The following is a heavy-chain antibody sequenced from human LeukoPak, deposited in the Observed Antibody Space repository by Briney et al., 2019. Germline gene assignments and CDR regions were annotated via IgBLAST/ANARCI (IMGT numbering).Heavy chain of an antibody. D-gene: IGHD2-21*01. CDR3: ARVSRLWWARDI. V-gene: IGHV4-34*01. CDR2: INHSGST. J-gene: IGHJ3*02. CDR1: GGSFSAYY. Sequence: PAETLSLTCAVYGGSFSAYYWSWIRQPPGKGLEWIGEINHSGSTNYNPSLKSRVNISVDTSKNQFSLKLSSVTAADTAVYYCARVSRLWWARDIWGQGPMDPVSS.